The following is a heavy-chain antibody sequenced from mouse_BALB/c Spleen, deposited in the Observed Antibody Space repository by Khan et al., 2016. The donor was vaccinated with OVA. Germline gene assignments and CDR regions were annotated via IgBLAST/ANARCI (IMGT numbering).Heavy chain of an antibody. D-gene: IGHD2-4*01. J-gene: IGHJ4*01. V-gene: IGHV14-3*02. CDR2: IDPANGNT. CDR1: GFNIKDTY. CDR3: ASVGLRGIYAMDY. Sequence: VQLQQSGAELVKPGASVKLSCTASGFNIKDTYIHWVKQRPEQGLEWIGRIDPANGNTKYDPKFQGKATITADTSSNTAYLQLSSLTSEDTAVYYCASVGLRGIYAMDYWGQGTSVTVSS.